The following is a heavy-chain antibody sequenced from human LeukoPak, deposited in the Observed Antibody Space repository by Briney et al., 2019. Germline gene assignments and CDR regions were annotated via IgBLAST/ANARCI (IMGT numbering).Heavy chain of an antibody. CDR2: INHSGST. CDR3: AREALLWFGLDAFDI. D-gene: IGHD3-10*01. V-gene: IGHV4-34*01. CDR1: GGSFSGYY. Sequence: ASETLSLTCAVYGGSFSGYYWSWIRQPPGKGLEWIGEINHSGSTNYNPSLKSRVTISVDTSKNQFSLKLSSVTAADTAVYYCAREALLWFGLDAFDIWGQGTMVTVSS. J-gene: IGHJ3*02.